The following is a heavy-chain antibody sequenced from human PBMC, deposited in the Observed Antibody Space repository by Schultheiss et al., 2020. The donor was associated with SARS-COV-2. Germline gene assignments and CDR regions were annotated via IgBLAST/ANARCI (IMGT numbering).Heavy chain of an antibody. Sequence: GGSLRLSCAASGFTFSSYEMNWVRQAPGKGLEWVANIKQDGSEKYYADSVKGRFTISRDNSKNTLYLQMNSLRAEDTAVYYCARDGGDIVVVPAATCCGMDVWGQGTTVTVSS. CDR3: ARDGGDIVVVPAATCCGMDV. J-gene: IGHJ6*02. D-gene: IGHD2-2*01. CDR2: IKQDGSEK. CDR1: GFTFSSYE. V-gene: IGHV3-7*03.